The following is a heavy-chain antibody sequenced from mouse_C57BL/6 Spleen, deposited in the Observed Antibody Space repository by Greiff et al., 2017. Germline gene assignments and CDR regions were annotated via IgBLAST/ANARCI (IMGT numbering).Heavy chain of an antibody. CDR1: GFSLTSYG. D-gene: IGHD4-1*01. Sequence: QVQLKESGPGLVAPSPCLSITCTASGFSLTSYGVSWVRQPPGKGLEWLGVIWGDGSTNYHSALISRLSISKDNSKSQIFLKLNKLQTNDTAPDYCAKGTNWDVGDYWGQGTTLTVSS. V-gene: IGHV2-3*01. CDR2: IWGDGST. J-gene: IGHJ2*01. CDR3: AKGTNWDVGDY.